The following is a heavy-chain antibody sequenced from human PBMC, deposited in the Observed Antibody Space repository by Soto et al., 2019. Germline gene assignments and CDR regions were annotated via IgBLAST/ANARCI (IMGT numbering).Heavy chain of an antibody. J-gene: IGHJ5*01. CDR2: IKQDGSEK. V-gene: IGHV3-7*01. CDR1: GFTFSNYW. Sequence: VQLVESGGGLVQPGGSLRLSCAASGFTFSNYWMSWVRQAPGKGPEWVANIKQDGSEKNYVDSVEGRFTISRDNAKNSLYLQMNSLRAEDTAVYYCATYAHHTFDSWGQGTLVTVSS. CDR3: ATYAHHTFDS. D-gene: IGHD3-16*01.